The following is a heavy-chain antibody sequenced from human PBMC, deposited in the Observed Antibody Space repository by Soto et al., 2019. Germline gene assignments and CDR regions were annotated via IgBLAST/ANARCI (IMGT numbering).Heavy chain of an antibody. D-gene: IGHD2-8*01. CDR1: GGSVTSHD. V-gene: IGHV4-59*02. Sequence: LETQSLPSIVSGGSVTSHDWSWIRKLHGHGLEWIAYKSYTGNTNYNPSLQSRVTISLDTSKNQLSLQLTSMTAADTAVYYCARDMHAGFTHCFDPWGQGTLVTVPS. CDR2: KSYTGNT. J-gene: IGHJ5*02. CDR3: ARDMHAGFTHCFDP.